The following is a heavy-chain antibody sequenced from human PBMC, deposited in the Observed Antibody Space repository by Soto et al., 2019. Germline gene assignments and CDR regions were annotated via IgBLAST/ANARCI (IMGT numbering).Heavy chain of an antibody. D-gene: IGHD6-6*01. Sequence: ASVKVSCKASGGTFTSYGISWVRQAPGQGLEWMGWISAYNGNTNYAQKLQGRVTMTTDTSTSTAYMELRSLRSDDTAVYYCARGISYSSSSYSDYWGQGTLVTVSS. CDR2: ISAYNGNT. CDR1: GGTFTSYG. J-gene: IGHJ4*02. CDR3: ARGISYSSSSYSDY. V-gene: IGHV1-18*01.